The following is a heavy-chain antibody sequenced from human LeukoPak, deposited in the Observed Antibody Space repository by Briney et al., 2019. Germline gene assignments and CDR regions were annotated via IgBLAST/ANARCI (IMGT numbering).Heavy chain of an antibody. CDR2: IRYDGSNK. CDR1: GFTFSSYG. J-gene: IGHJ2*01. CDR3: AKAPGYCSSTSCYGSYWYFDL. D-gene: IGHD2-2*01. V-gene: IGHV3-30*02. Sequence: GGSLRLSCAASGFTFSSYGMHWVRQAPGKGLEWVAFIRYDGSNKYYADPVKGRFTISRDNSKNTLYLQMNSLRAEDTAVYYCAKAPGYCSSTSCYGSYWYFDLWGRGTLVTVSS.